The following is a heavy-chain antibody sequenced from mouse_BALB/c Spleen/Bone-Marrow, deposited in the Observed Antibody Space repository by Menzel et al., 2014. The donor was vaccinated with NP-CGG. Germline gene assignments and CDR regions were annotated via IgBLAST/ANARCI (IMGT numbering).Heavy chain of an antibody. V-gene: IGHV5-17*02. Sequence: DVKLVESGGGLVQPGGSRKLSCAASGFTFSSFGMHWVRQAPEKGLEWVAYISSGSSTIYYADTVKGRFTISGDNPKNTLFLQMTSLRSEDTAMYYCARYYGNYSGYFDVWGAGTTVTVSS. J-gene: IGHJ1*01. D-gene: IGHD2-1*01. CDR3: ARYYGNYSGYFDV. CDR2: ISSGSSTI. CDR1: GFTFSSFG.